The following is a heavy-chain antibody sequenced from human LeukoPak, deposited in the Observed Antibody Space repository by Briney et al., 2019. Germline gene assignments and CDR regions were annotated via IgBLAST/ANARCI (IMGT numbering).Heavy chain of an antibody. CDR3: ARAYSSSWYGLYYFDY. Sequence: SETLSLTCTVSGYSISSGFYWGWIRQPPGKGLEWIGSIYYSGSTYYNPSLKSRVTISVDTSKNQFSLKLSSVTAADTAVYYCARAYSSSWYGLYYFDYWGQGTLVTVSS. D-gene: IGHD6-13*01. J-gene: IGHJ4*02. V-gene: IGHV4-38-2*02. CDR1: GYSISSGFY. CDR2: IYYSGST.